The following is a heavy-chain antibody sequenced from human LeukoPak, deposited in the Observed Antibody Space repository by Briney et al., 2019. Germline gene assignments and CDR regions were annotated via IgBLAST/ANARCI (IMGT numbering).Heavy chain of an antibody. J-gene: IGHJ6*03. CDR3: AQLGNNMDV. D-gene: IGHD1/OR15-1a*01. CDR1: GGSFSTYY. Sequence: SETLSLTCTVYGGSFSTYYWHWFRQPPGKGLEWIGEINYSGSTKYNPSLKSRVTISIDTSKNQFSLKLSSVTAADTAVYYCAQLGNNMDVWGKGTTVIVSS. V-gene: IGHV4-34*01. CDR2: INYSGST.